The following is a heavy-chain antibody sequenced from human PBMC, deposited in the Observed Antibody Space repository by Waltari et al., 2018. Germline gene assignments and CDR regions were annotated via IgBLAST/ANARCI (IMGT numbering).Heavy chain of an antibody. CDR2: ISWDGGST. J-gene: IGHJ6*03. CDR1: GFTFEDYT. D-gene: IGHD6-6*01. CDR3: AKVHSSSDYYYMDV. V-gene: IGHV3-43*01. Sequence: EVQLVESGGVVVPPGGSLRLSCAASGFTFEDYTMHWVRQAPGKGLEWVALISWDGGSTYYADSVKGRFTISRDNSKNSLYLQMNSLRTEDTALYYCAKVHSSSDYYYMDVWGKGTTVTVSS.